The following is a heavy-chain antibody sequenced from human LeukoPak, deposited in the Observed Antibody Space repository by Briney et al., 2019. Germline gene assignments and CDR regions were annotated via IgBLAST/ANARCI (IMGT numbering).Heavy chain of an antibody. CDR2: VNPNSGNT. CDR3: ARSSSSRSSGY. Sequence: ASVKVSCKASGYTFTSYDINWVRQATGQGLEWMGWVNPNSGNTGYAQKFQGRVTITRNTSISTAYMELSSLRSKDTAVYYCARSSSSRSSGYWGQGTLVTVSS. V-gene: IGHV1-8*03. CDR1: GYTFTSYD. J-gene: IGHJ4*02. D-gene: IGHD6-13*01.